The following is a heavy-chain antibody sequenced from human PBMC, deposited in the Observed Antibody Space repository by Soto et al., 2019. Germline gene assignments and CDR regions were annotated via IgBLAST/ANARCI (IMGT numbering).Heavy chain of an antibody. V-gene: IGHV5-51*01. CDR2: IYPGDSDT. Sequence: GESLKISCKGSGYSFTSYWIGWVRQMPGKGLEWMGIIYPGDSDTRYSPSFQGQVTISADKSISTAYLQWSSLKASDTAMYYCARSSRVYCTNGVCYTGYYYYGMDVWGQGTTVTVSS. CDR3: ARSSRVYCTNGVCYTGYYYYGMDV. D-gene: IGHD2-8*01. CDR1: GYSFTSYW. J-gene: IGHJ6*02.